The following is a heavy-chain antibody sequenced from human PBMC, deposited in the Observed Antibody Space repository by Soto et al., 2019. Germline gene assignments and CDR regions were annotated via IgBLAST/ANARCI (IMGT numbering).Heavy chain of an antibody. CDR2: ISYDGNNR. CDR3: AKLGFDSSGASSLFDA. J-gene: IGHJ4*02. D-gene: IGHD3-22*01. CDR1: GFTFSSYA. Sequence: QVQLVESGGDVVQAGRSLRLACVASGFTFSSYAMHWVRRAPGKGLEWMTIISYDGNNRYYADSVKGRFTISRDNSKNTLSLQMNSLRPEDTAVYYCAKLGFDSSGASSLFDAWGQGTVVTVSS. V-gene: IGHV3-30*18.